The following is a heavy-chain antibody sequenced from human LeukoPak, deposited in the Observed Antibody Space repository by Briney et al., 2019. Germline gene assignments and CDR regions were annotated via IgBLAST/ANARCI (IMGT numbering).Heavy chain of an antibody. CDR3: ARQTDHYDSSGYYIDAFDI. J-gene: IGHJ3*02. D-gene: IGHD3-22*01. V-gene: IGHV4-39*01. CDR1: GGSISSSSYY. CDR2: LYYSGST. Sequence: PSETLSLTCTVSGGSISSSSYYWGWIRQPPGKGLEWIGSLYYSGSTYYNPSLKSRVTISVDTSKNQFSLKLSSVTAADTAVYYCARQTDHYDSSGYYIDAFDIWGQGTMVTVSS.